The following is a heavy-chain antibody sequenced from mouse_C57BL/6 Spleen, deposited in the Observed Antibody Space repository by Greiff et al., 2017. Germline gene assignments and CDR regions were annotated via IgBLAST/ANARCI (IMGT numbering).Heavy chain of an antibody. CDR3: AIVDYYGYWYFDV. CDR1: GYTFTSYW. D-gene: IGHD1-1*01. CDR2: IHPSDSDT. Sequence: QVQLKQPGAELVKPGASVKVSCKASGYTFTSYWMHWVKQRPGQGLEWIGRIHPSDSDTNYNQKFKGKATLTVDKSSSTAYMQLSSLTSEDSAVYYCAIVDYYGYWYFDVWGTGTTVTVSS. J-gene: IGHJ1*03. V-gene: IGHV1-74*01.